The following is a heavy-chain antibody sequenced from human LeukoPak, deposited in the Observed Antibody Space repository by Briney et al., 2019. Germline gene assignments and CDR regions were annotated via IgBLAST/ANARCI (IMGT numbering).Heavy chain of an antibody. Sequence: GGSLRLSCAASGFTVSSNYMSWVRQAPGKGLEWVSVICSGGSTYYADSVKGRFTISRDNSKNTLYLQMNSLRAEDTAVYYCARDRYWNSGSLYYYYMDVWGKGTTVTVSS. V-gene: IGHV3-66*02. D-gene: IGHD1-7*01. CDR1: GFTVSSNY. CDR3: ARDRYWNSGSLYYYYMDV. J-gene: IGHJ6*03. CDR2: ICSGGST.